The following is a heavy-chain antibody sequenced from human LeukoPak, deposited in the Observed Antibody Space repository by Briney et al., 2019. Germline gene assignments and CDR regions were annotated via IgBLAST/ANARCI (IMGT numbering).Heavy chain of an antibody. J-gene: IGHJ3*02. CDR2: IYYSGST. CDR1: GGSISSYY. CDR3: ARAAYDSSGYYGTDAFDI. V-gene: IGHV4-59*01. Sequence: NPSETLSLTCTVSGGSISSYYWSWIRQPPGKGLEWIGYIYYSGSTNYNPSLKSRVTISVDTSKNQFSLKLSSVTAADTAVYYCARAAYDSSGYYGTDAFDIWGQGTMVTVSS. D-gene: IGHD3-22*01.